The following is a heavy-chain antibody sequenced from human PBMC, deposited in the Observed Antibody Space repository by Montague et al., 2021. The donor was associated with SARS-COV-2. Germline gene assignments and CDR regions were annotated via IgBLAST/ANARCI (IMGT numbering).Heavy chain of an antibody. CDR1: GFTFSYYA. D-gene: IGHD3-22*01. J-gene: IGHJ4*02. V-gene: IGHV3-30-3*01. Sequence: SLRLSCAASGFTFSYYAMHWVRQTPGKGLEWVAVISNDGTKKYHADTVKGRFTISRDNSKNTLYLQMYSLRAEDTAVYYCARGGYYDTSGYYLDYWGQGTLVTVSS. CDR2: ISNDGTKK. CDR3: ARGGYYDTSGYYLDY.